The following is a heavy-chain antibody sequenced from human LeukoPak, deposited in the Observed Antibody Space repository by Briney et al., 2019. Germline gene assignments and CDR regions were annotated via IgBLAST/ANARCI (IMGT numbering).Heavy chain of an antibody. Sequence: QAGGSLRLSCAASGFTFSSYGMSWVRQAPGKGLEWVSAISGSGGSTYYADSVKGRFTISRDNSKNTLYLQMNSLRAEDTAVYYCAKEQDRKNRIRAVWGSYRYSDYWGQGTLVTVSS. V-gene: IGHV3-23*01. J-gene: IGHJ4*02. CDR2: ISGSGGST. CDR3: AKEQDRKNRIRAVWGSYRYSDY. D-gene: IGHD3-16*02. CDR1: GFTFSSYG.